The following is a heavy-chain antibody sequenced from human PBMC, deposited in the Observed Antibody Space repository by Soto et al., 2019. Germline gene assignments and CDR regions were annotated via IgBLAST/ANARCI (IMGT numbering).Heavy chain of an antibody. CDR3: ARDHDYYYDSSGYYGFDY. D-gene: IGHD3-22*01. Sequence: GGSLRLSCAASGFTFSSYSMNWVRQAPGKGLEWVSYISSSSSTIYYADSVKGRFTISRDNAKNSLYLQMNSLRAEDTAVYYCARDHDYYYDSSGYYGFDYWGQGT. J-gene: IGHJ4*02. CDR1: GFTFSSYS. V-gene: IGHV3-48*01. CDR2: ISSSSSTI.